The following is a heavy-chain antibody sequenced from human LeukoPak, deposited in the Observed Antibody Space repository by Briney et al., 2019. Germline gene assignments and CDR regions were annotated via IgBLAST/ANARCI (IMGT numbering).Heavy chain of an antibody. CDR1: GYSISSGYY. Sequence: SETLSLTCAVSGYSISSGYYWGWIRQPPGKGLEWIGSIYHSGSTYYNPSPKSRVTMSVDTSKNQFSLKLSSVTAADTAVYYFARSSGWYWFDPWGKGTLVTVSS. V-gene: IGHV4-38-2*01. D-gene: IGHD6-19*01. CDR3: ARSSGWYWFDP. CDR2: IYHSGST. J-gene: IGHJ5*02.